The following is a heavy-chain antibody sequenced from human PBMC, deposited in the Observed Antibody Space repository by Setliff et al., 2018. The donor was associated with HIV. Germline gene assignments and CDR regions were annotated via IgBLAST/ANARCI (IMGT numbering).Heavy chain of an antibody. CDR3: ARAGVVEGYYYYYYMDV. Sequence: GGSLRLSCAASGFIFSSYAMHWVRQAPGKGLEWVSYISGLGGGTIYYANSVRGRFTISRDDAEKSVYLQMNSLRAEDTAVYYCARAGVVEGYYYYYYMDVWGKGTTVTVSS. CDR2: ISGLGGGTI. D-gene: IGHD2-15*01. V-gene: IGHV3-48*01. CDR1: GFIFSSYA. J-gene: IGHJ6*03.